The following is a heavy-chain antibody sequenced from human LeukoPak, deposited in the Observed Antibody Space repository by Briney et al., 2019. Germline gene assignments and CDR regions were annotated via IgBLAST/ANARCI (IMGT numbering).Heavy chain of an antibody. Sequence: ASVKVSCKTSGYTFTSYYIHWVRQAPGQGLEWMGIINPSNNRASYAQKLQGRVTMTRDTSTSTVYMELRNLRSEDTAVYYCARDWYGGNYSAQGMFDYWGQGTLVTVSS. V-gene: IGHV1-46*01. CDR1: GYTFTSYY. D-gene: IGHD4-23*01. CDR2: INPSNNRA. J-gene: IGHJ4*02. CDR3: ARDWYGGNYSAQGMFDY.